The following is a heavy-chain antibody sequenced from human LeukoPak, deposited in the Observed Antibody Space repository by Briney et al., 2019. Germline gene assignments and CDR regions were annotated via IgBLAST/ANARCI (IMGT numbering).Heavy chain of an antibody. V-gene: IGHV1-46*01. CDR2: INPGTGGT. J-gene: IGHJ4*02. CDR1: GYTFSSYY. D-gene: IGHD6-13*01. CDR3: ARVGAAPGHFDY. Sequence: ASVKVSCKASGYTFSSYYMHWVRQAPGQGLEWLGIINPGTGGTIYAQKFQGRVTMTRDTSTTTVYMELSSLRSDDTAVYYCARVGAAPGHFDYWGQGTQLTVSS.